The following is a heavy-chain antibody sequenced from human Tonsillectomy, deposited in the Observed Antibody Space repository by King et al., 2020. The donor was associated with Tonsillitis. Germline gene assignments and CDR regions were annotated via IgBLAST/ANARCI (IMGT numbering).Heavy chain of an antibody. D-gene: IGHD1-26*01. J-gene: IGHJ4*01. CDR2: ISDSGST. Sequence: VQLQQWGRGLLKPSETLSLQCAVYGGSFSGYYWSWIRQSPGKGLEWIGEISDSGSTNYNPSLKSRVTISVDTSINQFFLNLRSVTAADMAVYYCARRVWESAGWYFDYWGQRTLVTVSS. CDR3: ARRVWESAGWYFDY. CDR1: GGSFSGYY. V-gene: IGHV4-34*01.